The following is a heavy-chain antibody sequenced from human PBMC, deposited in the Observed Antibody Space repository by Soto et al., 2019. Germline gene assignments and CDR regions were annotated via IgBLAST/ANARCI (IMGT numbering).Heavy chain of an antibody. V-gene: IGHV3-33*01. CDR3: ARGLGELSSDAFDI. CDR2: IWYDGSNK. J-gene: IGHJ3*02. D-gene: IGHD3-16*02. Sequence: QVQLVESGGGVVQPGRSLRLSCAASGFTFSSYGMHWVRQAPGKGLEWVAVIWYDGSNKYYADSVKGRFTISRDNSKNTLYLQMNSLRAGDTAVYYCARGLGELSSDAFDIWGQGTMVTVSS. CDR1: GFTFSSYG.